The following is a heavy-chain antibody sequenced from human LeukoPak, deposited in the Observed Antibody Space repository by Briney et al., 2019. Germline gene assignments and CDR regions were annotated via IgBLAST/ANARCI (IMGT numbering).Heavy chain of an antibody. V-gene: IGHV3-15*01. CDR2: IKSKTDGGTT. Sequence: GGSLRLSCAASGSTFSSYGMHWVRQAPGKGLEWVGRIKSKTDGGTTDYAAPVKGRFTISRDDSKNTLYLQMNSLRAEDTAMYYCARLDYYDTSGFRYWGQGALVTVSS. D-gene: IGHD3-22*01. CDR1: GSTFSSYG. J-gene: IGHJ4*02. CDR3: ARLDYYDTSGFRY.